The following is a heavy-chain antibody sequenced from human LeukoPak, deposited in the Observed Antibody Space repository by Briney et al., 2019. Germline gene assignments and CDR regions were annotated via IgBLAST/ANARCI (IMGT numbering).Heavy chain of an antibody. D-gene: IGHD3-10*01. CDR2: INPNSGGT. V-gene: IGHV1-2*06. Sequence: ASVKVSCKASGYTFTGYYTHWVRQAPGQGLEWMGRINPNSGGTNYAQKFQGRVTMTRDTSISTAYMGLSRLRSDDTAVYYCARLTVRGVKPSLVYYYYGMDVWGQGTTVTVSS. CDR3: ARLTVRGVKPSLVYYYYGMDV. CDR1: GYTFTGYY. J-gene: IGHJ6*02.